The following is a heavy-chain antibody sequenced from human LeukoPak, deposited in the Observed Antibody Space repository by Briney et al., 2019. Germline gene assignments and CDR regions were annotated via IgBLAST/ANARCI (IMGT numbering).Heavy chain of an antibody. D-gene: IGHD3-10*01. CDR1: GFSLSTSGVG. CDR2: IYWNDVK. J-gene: IGHJ6*03. V-gene: IGHV2-5*01. Sequence: SGPTLVKPTQTLTLTCTFSGFSLSTSGVGVGWIRQPPGKALEWLTLIYWNDVKRYSPSLKSRLTITKDTSKNQVVLTMTNMDPADTATYYCARWTMVRGDDQYYMDVWGKGTTVTISS. CDR3: ARWTMVRGDDQYYMDV.